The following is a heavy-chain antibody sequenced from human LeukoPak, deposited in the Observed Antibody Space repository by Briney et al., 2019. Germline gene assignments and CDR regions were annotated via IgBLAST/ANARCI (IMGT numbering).Heavy chain of an antibody. CDR2: ISSSSSYI. CDR1: GFTFSSYS. CDR3: AKDFDGLLWFGELSLDY. V-gene: IGHV3-21*04. Sequence: GGSLRLSCAASGFTFSSYSMNWVRQAPGKGLEWVSSISSSSSYIYYADSVKGRFTISRDNSKNTLYLQMNSLRAEDTAVYYCAKDFDGLLWFGELSLDYWGQGSLVTVSS. D-gene: IGHD3-10*01. J-gene: IGHJ4*02.